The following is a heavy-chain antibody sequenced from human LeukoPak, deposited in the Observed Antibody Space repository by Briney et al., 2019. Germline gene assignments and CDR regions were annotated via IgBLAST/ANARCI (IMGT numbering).Heavy chain of an antibody. CDR2: IIPIFGTA. D-gene: IGHD3-22*01. Sequence: SVKVSCKASGGTFSSYAISWVRQAPGQGLEWMGGIIPIFGTANYAQKFQGRVTITTDESTSTAYMELSSLRSEDTAVYYCASFRSSGYRHPLPPDYWGQGTLVTVSS. CDR1: GGTFSSYA. V-gene: IGHV1-69*05. J-gene: IGHJ4*02. CDR3: ASFRSSGYRHPLPPDY.